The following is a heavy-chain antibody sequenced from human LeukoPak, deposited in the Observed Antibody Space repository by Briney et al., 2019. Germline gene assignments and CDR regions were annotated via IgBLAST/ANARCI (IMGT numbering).Heavy chain of an antibody. CDR3: ATKQWLAPPPDS. CDR2: INTDGTVT. D-gene: IGHD6-19*01. CDR1: GFTFSKYW. J-gene: IGHJ4*02. V-gene: IGHV3-74*01. Sequence: PGGSLRLSCAASGFTFSKYWMLWVRQAPGKGLESVSRINTDGTVTTYADSVKGRFTVSRDNADNTMFLQPNSVRDEDTAVYYCATKQWLAPPPDSWGQGTPVTVSS.